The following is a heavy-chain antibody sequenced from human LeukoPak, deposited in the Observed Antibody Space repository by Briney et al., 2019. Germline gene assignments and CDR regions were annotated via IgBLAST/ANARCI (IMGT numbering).Heavy chain of an antibody. V-gene: IGHV3-53*01. CDR2: IYSGGTT. Sequence: LGGSLRLSCAASGFIVSSNYMSWVRRAPGKGLEWVSVIYSGGTTYYADSVKGRFTISRDNSNNTLYLQMNSLRAEDTAVYYCARGPVSRFEIWGQGTMVTVSS. D-gene: IGHD4-17*01. CDR1: GFIVSSNY. J-gene: IGHJ3*02. CDR3: ARGPVSRFEI.